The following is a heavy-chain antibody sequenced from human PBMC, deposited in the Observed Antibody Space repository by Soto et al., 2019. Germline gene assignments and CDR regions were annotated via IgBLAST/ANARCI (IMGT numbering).Heavy chain of an antibody. D-gene: IGHD6-19*01. V-gene: IGHV3-15*07. CDR3: TTDLVSSGWFTTDY. CDR1: GFTFSKAW. J-gene: IGHJ4*02. CDR2: IKSKTDGGTT. Sequence: PGGSLRLSCAASGFTFSKAWMNWVRQAPGKGLEWVGRIKSKTDGGTTDYAAPVKGRFTISRDDSKNTLYLQMNSLKTEDTAVYYCTTDLVSSGWFTTDYWGQGTLVTVSS.